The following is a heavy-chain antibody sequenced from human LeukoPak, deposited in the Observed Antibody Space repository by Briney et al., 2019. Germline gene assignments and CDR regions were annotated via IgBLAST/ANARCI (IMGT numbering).Heavy chain of an antibody. V-gene: IGHV4-59*01. D-gene: IGHD3-10*01. J-gene: IGHJ4*02. CDR3: ARAFRGSGAFDY. Sequence: SETLTLTCTVSGGSISNYYWSWIRQPPGKGLEWIGYIYRSGTTTYNPSLKSRVTMSVDTSNDQFSLRLTSVTAADTAVYFCARAFRGSGAFDYWGQGALVTVSS. CDR2: IYRSGTT. CDR1: GGSISNYY.